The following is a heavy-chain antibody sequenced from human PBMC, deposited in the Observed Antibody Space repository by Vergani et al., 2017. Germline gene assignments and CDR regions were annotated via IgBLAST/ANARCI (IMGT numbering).Heavy chain of an antibody. Sequence: QVQLVQSGAEVKKPGASVKVSCKASGYTFTGYYMHWVRQAPGQGLEWMGGIIPIFGTANYAQKFQGRVTITADESTSTAYMELSSLRSEDTAVYYCARDSARNLEYSSSAGGLYFDYWGQGTLVTVSS. CDR3: ARDSARNLEYSSSAGGLYFDY. CDR2: IIPIFGTA. V-gene: IGHV1-69*01. D-gene: IGHD6-6*01. J-gene: IGHJ4*02. CDR1: GYTFTGYY.